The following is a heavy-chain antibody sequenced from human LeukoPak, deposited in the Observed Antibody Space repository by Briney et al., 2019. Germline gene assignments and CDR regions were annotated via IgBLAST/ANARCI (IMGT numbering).Heavy chain of an antibody. CDR2: INHSGST. CDR3: ARGRVQWELLRRAFDI. CDR1: GGSFSGYY. Sequence: SETLSLTCAVYGGSFSGYYWSWIRQPPGKGLEWIGKINHSGSTNYNPSLKSRVTISVDTTKNQFSLKLSSATAADTAVYYCARGRVQWELLRRAFDIWGQGTMVTVSS. D-gene: IGHD1-26*01. J-gene: IGHJ3*02. V-gene: IGHV4-34*01.